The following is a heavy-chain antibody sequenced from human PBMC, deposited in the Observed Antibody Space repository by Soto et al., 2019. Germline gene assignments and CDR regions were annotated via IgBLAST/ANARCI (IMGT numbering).Heavy chain of an antibody. Sequence: QVQLVQSGAEVKKPGASVKVSCKASGGTFSSYTISWVRQAPGQGLEWMGRIIPILGIADYAQKFQGRVTITADKSTSTAYMALSSLRSEDTAVYYCAKEFGESVFDYWGQGTLVTVSS. CDR2: IIPILGIA. CDR3: AKEFGESVFDY. V-gene: IGHV1-69*02. J-gene: IGHJ4*02. D-gene: IGHD3-10*01. CDR1: GGTFSSYT.